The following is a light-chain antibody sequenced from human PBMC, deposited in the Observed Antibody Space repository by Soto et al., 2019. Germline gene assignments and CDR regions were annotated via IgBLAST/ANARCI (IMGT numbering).Light chain of an antibody. CDR1: RSVDSH. CDR2: EAS. V-gene: IGKV3-11*01. J-gene: IGKJ4*01. CDR3: QQRGNWPPLT. Sequence: EVVLTQSPATLSLSPGETATLSCRASRSVDSHLAWYQHKPGQAPRLLIFEASTRATGVPARFSGSGSGTHLTLTLNSLEPEDFAVYYCQQRGNWPPLTFGGGTKVEI.